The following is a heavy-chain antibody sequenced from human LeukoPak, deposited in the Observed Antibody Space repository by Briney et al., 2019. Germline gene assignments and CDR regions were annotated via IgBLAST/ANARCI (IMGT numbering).Heavy chain of an antibody. CDR2: ISSSSSTI. V-gene: IGHV3-48*01. CDR1: GFTFSSYS. CDR3: ARVPITGIYRDYYMDV. D-gene: IGHD1-20*01. Sequence: GGSLRLSCAASGFTFSSYSMNWVRQAPGKGLEWVSYISSSSSTIYYADSVKGRFTISRDNAKNSLYLQMNSLRAEDTAVYYCARVPITGIYRDYYMDVWGKGTTVTVSS. J-gene: IGHJ6*03.